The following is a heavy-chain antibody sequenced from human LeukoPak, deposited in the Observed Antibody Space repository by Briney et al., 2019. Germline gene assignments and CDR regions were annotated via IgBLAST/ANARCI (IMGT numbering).Heavy chain of an antibody. V-gene: IGHV4-61*01. D-gene: IGHD3-22*01. J-gene: IGHJ5*02. CDR2: IYYSGST. Sequence: PSETLSLTCTVSGGSFSSGRYYWRWLRQPPGRGLEWIGYIYYSGSTNYNPSLESRLTISLDTSKNQFSLKLSSVTAADTAVYYCARGYDSSGSWFDPWGQGTLVTVSS. CDR3: ARGYDSSGSWFDP. CDR1: GGSFSSGRYY.